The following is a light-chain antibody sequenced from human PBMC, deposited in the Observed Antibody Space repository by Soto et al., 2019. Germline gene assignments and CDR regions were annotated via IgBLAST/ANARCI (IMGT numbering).Light chain of an antibody. J-gene: IGKJ1*01. V-gene: IGKV3-15*01. CDR2: GAS. CDR3: QQYNNWPWT. CDR1: QSVSSN. Sequence: EIVMTQSPATLSVSPGERATLSCSASQSVSSNLAWYQQKPGQAPRLLIYGASTRATGIPARFSGSGSGTEFTLTISSLQSEDFAVYYCQQYNNWPWTFGQGPKVEIK.